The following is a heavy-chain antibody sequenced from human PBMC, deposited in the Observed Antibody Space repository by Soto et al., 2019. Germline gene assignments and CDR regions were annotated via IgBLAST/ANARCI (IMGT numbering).Heavy chain of an antibody. J-gene: IGHJ3*02. V-gene: IGHV4-30-4*01. D-gene: IGHD2-21*02. CDR3: ARDRYCGGDCYSIDAFDI. CDR2: IYYSGST. CDR1: GGSISSGDYY. Sequence: QVQLQESGPGLVKPSQTLSLTCTVSGGSISSGDYYWSWIRQPPGKGLEWIGYIYYSGSTYYNPSLKSRVTISVDTSKNQFSLKLSSVTAADTAVYYCARDRYCGGDCYSIDAFDIWGQGTMVTVSS.